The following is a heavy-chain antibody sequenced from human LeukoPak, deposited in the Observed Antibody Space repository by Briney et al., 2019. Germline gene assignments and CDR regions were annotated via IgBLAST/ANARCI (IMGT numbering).Heavy chain of an antibody. CDR2: ISSSSNYI. CDR3: ARGYTAIDY. CDR1: GFMFSN. D-gene: IGHD5-18*01. Sequence: PGGSLRLSCAASGFMFSNMNWVRQAPGKGLEWVSSISSSSNYIYYADSVKGRFTISRDNAENSLYLQMTSLRAEDTAVYYCARGYTAIDYWGQGTLVTVSS. J-gene: IGHJ4*02. V-gene: IGHV3-21*01.